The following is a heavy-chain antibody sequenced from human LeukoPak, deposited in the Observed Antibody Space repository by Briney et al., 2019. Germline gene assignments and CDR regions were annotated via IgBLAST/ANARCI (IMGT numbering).Heavy chain of an antibody. CDR3: TRDRGAYNLYDY. J-gene: IGHJ4*02. Sequence: TGGSLRLSCAASGLIFSNAWMNWVRQAPGKGLEWVGRIKSKTDGGTIDYAAPVKGRFTISGDDSKAIAYLQMNSLKTEDTAVYHCTRDRGAYNLYDYWGQGTLVTVSS. V-gene: IGHV3-15*07. D-gene: IGHD1-1*01. CDR1: GLIFSNAW. CDR2: IKSKTDGGTI.